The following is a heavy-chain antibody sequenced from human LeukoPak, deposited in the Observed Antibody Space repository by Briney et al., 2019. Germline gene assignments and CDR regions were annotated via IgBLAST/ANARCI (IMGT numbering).Heavy chain of an antibody. D-gene: IGHD6-13*01. J-gene: IGHJ6*02. CDR2: ISGSSSYI. V-gene: IGHV3-21*01. Sequence: SGGSLRLSCAASGFTFSSYSMNWVRQAPGKGLEWVSSISGSSSYIYYADSVKGRFTISRDNAKNSLYLQMNSLRAEDTAVYYCARDRDSSWVYYYGMDVWGQGTTVTVSS. CDR3: ARDRDSSWVYYYGMDV. CDR1: GFTFSSYS.